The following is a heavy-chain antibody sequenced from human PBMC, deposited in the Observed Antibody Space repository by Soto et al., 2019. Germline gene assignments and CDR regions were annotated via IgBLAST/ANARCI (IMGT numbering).Heavy chain of an antibody. CDR1: GGSISSGAYY. CDR2: IYYSGST. D-gene: IGHD3-10*01. CDR3: ARDSYGSGSYFNHYYYYYCMDV. V-gene: IGHV4-30-4*01. Sequence: PSETLSLTWTVSGGSISSGAYYWLWLLPPPGKGLEWIGYIYYSGSTYYNPSLKSRVTISVDTSKNQFSLKLSSVTAADTAVYYCARDSYGSGSYFNHYYYYYCMDVWGQGPTVTVAS. J-gene: IGHJ6*02.